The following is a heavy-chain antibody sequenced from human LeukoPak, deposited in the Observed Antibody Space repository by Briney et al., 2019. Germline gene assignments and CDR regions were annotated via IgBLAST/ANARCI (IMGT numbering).Heavy chain of an antibody. J-gene: IGHJ3*02. CDR2: IYSGGST. V-gene: IGHV3-53*01. CDR1: GFTFSSNY. Sequence: GGSLRLSCAASGFTFSSNYMSWVRQAPGKGLEWVSVIYSGGSTYYADSVTGRFTISRDNSKNTLYLQMNSLRAEDTAVYYCARDLIELYYDSSGFAFDIWGQGTMVTVSS. D-gene: IGHD3-22*01. CDR3: ARDLIELYYDSSGFAFDI.